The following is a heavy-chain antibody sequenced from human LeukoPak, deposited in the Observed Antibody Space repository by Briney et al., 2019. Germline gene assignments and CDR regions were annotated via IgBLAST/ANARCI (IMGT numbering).Heavy chain of an antibody. CDR3: AKDIGSYYVSSGYPDY. J-gene: IGHJ4*02. V-gene: IGHV3-9*01. D-gene: IGHD3-22*01. CDR2: ISWNSGSI. CDR1: GFTFDDYA. Sequence: GGSLRLSCAASGFTFDDYAMHWVRQAPGKGLEWVSGISWNSGSIGYADSVKGRFTISRDNAKNSLYLQMNSLRAEDTALYYCAKDIGSYYVSSGYPDYWGQGTLVTVSS.